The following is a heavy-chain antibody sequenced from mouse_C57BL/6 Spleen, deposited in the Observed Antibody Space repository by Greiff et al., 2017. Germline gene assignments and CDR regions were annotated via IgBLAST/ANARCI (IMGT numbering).Heavy chain of an antibody. CDR3: ARLSGAVDY. J-gene: IGHJ2*01. Sequence: VQLQQSGPELVKPGASVKISCKASGYAFSSSWMNWVKQRPGKGLEWIGRIDPGDGDTNYNGKFKGKATLTADKSSSTAYMQLSSLTSEDSAVYFCARLSGAVDYWGQGTTLTVSS. V-gene: IGHV1-82*01. CDR1: GYAFSSSW. CDR2: IDPGDGDT. D-gene: IGHD3-2*02.